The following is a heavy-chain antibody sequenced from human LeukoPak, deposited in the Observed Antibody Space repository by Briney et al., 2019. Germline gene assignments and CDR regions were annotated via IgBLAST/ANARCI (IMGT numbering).Heavy chain of an antibody. CDR1: GFTFSSYA. Sequence: PGGSLRLSCAASGFTFSSYAMHWVRQAPGKGLVWVSRINSDGSSTSYADSVKGRFTISRDNAKNTLYLQMNSLRAEDTAVYYCARETAAHLEPFHQTYYDSSGPDYWGQGTLVTVSS. CDR3: ARETAAHLEPFHQTYYDSSGPDY. CDR2: INSDGSST. V-gene: IGHV3-74*01. J-gene: IGHJ4*02. D-gene: IGHD3-22*01.